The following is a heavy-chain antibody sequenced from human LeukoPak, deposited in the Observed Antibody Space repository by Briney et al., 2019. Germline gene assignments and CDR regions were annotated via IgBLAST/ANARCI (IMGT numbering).Heavy chain of an antibody. CDR3: ARGPRVAASPFDY. D-gene: IGHD2-15*01. CDR2: MNPNSGNT. Sequence: ASVKVSCKASGYTFTSYDINWVRQATGQGLEWMGWMNPNSGNTGYAQKFQGRVTITRNTSISTAYMELSSLRSEDTAVYYCARGPRVAASPFDYWGQGSLVTVSS. V-gene: IGHV1-8*03. J-gene: IGHJ4*02. CDR1: GYTFTSYD.